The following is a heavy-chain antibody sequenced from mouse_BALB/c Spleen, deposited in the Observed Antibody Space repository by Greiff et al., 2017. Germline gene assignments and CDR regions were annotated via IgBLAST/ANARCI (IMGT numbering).Heavy chain of an antibody. CDR1: GFTFSSYT. V-gene: IGHV5-9*03. CDR2: ISSGGDNT. CDR3: AVLWSYAMDY. D-gene: IGHD1-1*02. J-gene: IGHJ4*01. Sequence: DVMLVESGGGLVKPGGSLKLSCAASGFTFSSYTMSWVRQTPEKRLEWVATISSGGDNTYYPDSVKGRFTISRDNAKNKLYLQMSSLWSEDTALFYSAVLWSYAMDYWGQGTSVTVSS.